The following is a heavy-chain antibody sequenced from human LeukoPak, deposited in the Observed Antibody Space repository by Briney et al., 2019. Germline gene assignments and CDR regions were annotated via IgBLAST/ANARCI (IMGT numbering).Heavy chain of an antibody. D-gene: IGHD3-3*01. CDR3: ARDPREWAFWGFGGYYFDY. CDR1: GFTFSSYA. V-gene: IGHV3-23*01. J-gene: IGHJ4*02. Sequence: QPGGSLRLSCAASGFTFSSYAMSWVRQAPGRGLEWVSGISATGGSTYYADSVKGRFTISRDNAKNSLYLQMNSLRAEDTAVYYCARDPREWAFWGFGGYYFDYWGQGTLVTVSS. CDR2: ISATGGST.